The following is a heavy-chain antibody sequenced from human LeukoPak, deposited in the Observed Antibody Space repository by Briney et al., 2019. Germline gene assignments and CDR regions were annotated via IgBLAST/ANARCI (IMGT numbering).Heavy chain of an antibody. V-gene: IGHV4-39*07. CDR3: ASTAYYYDRSGPYYYYYMDV. D-gene: IGHD3-22*01. CDR2: IYHSGIT. J-gene: IGHJ6*03. CDR1: GGSISSSSYY. Sequence: PSETLSLTCTVSGGSISSSSYYWGWIRQPPGKGLEWIAIIYHSGITYYNPSLKSRVTISVDTSKNQFSLKLSSVTAADTAVYYCASTAYYYDRSGPYYYYYMDVWGKGTTVTISS.